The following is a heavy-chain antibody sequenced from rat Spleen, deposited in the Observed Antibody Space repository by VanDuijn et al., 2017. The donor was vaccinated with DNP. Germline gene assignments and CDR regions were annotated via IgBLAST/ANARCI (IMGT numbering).Heavy chain of an antibody. D-gene: IGHD1-4*01. V-gene: IGHV5-7*01. Sequence: EVQLVESGGGLVQPGRSLKLSCAASGFTFSDYYMAWVRQAPTKGLEWVATISYDGSGTYYRDSVKGRFIISRNNAKSTLYLQMDSLRSDDTATYYCAGRPPPTRGPFDYWGQGIMVTVSS. CDR3: AGRPPPTRGPFDY. CDR2: ISYDGSGT. CDR1: GFTFSDYY. J-gene: IGHJ2*01.